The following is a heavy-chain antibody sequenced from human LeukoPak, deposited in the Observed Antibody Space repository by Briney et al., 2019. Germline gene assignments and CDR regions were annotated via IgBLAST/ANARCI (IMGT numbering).Heavy chain of an antibody. V-gene: IGHV3-64*01. CDR1: GFTFSSYP. CDR3: ARGFDSGYDFGY. Sequence: GGSLRLSCAASGFTFSSYPMQWVRQAPGKGLEYVSAISSNGGSTYYANSVKGRFTISRDNSKNTLYLQMASLRAEDMAVYYCARGFDSGYDFGYWGQGTLVTVSS. J-gene: IGHJ4*02. D-gene: IGHD5-12*01. CDR2: ISSNGGST.